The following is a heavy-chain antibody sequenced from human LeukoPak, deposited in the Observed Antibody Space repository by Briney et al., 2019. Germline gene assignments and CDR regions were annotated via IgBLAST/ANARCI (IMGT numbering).Heavy chain of an antibody. Sequence: ASVKVSCKASGYTFTSYGISWVLQAPGQGLEWMGWISAYNGNTNYAQKLQGRVTMTTDTSTSTAYMELRSLRSDDTAVYYCARSRVVVVPAAITTSYYYYGMDVWGQGTTVTVSS. CDR1: GYTFTSYG. J-gene: IGHJ6*02. V-gene: IGHV1-18*01. CDR3: ARSRVVVVPAAITTSYYYYGMDV. CDR2: ISAYNGNT. D-gene: IGHD2-2*02.